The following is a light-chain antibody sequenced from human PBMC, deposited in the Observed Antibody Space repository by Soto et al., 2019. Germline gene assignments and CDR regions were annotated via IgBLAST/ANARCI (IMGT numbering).Light chain of an antibody. J-gene: IGKJ1*01. V-gene: IGKV1-39*01. CDR3: QQSYSSPQT. CDR2: AAS. CDR1: QSISSN. Sequence: IQMTQSPPSMSASVGDRVTITCRASQSISSNLNWYQQKPGKAPKLLIYAASSLQSGVPSRFSGSGSGTDFTLTISSLQTEDFATYYCQQSYSSPQTFGQGTKVDIK.